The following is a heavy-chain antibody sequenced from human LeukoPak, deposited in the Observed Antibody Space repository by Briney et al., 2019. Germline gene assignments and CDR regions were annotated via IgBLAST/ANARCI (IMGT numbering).Heavy chain of an antibody. CDR1: GFAFSRYS. CDR3: AKSAYVWGSYRIAQFDY. J-gene: IGHJ4*02. Sequence: GGSLRLSSAASGFAFSRYSLNWVRQAPGKGLEWVSSITTSSSYIYYADSVKGRFTISRDNARNSLYLHMNSLRAEDTAVYYCAKSAYVWGSYRIAQFDYWGQGTLVTVSS. D-gene: IGHD3-16*02. V-gene: IGHV3-21*01. CDR2: ITTSSSYI.